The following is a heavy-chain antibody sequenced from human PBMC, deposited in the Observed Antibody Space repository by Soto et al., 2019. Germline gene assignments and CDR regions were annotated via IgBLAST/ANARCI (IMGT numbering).Heavy chain of an antibody. J-gene: IGHJ4*02. CDR1: GGSFNDYY. CDR3: ARSGHLFDY. D-gene: IGHD3-10*01. CDR2: INHTGHT. V-gene: IGHV4-34*01. Sequence: QVQLQQWGAGLLKPSETLSLTCAVYGGSFNDYYWSWIRQPPGKGLEWIGEINHTGHTNYNQSLNSRVTISVDTSKNQFSLNLTAVTAADTAVYYCARSGHLFDYWGQGILVTVSS.